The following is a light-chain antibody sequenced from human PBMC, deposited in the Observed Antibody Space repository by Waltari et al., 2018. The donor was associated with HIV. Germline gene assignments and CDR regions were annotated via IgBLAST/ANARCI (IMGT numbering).Light chain of an antibody. CDR1: TLGDTY. CDR2: QNT. Sequence: SYELTQPPSVSVSPGKTASVTCSGATLGDTYVSWYQQKPGQSPVLVIFQNTKRPSGIPERFSGSNSGDTATLTISGTQAVDEADYYCQAWDSSSAVVFGGGTKLTVL. CDR3: QAWDSSSAVV. J-gene: IGLJ2*01. V-gene: IGLV3-1*01.